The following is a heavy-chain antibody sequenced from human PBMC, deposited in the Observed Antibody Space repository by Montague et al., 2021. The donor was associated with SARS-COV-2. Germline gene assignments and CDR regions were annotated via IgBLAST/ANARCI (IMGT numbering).Heavy chain of an antibody. J-gene: IGHJ4*02. CDR3: ATDQNWAFDC. Sequence: SLRLSCAASGFTFGSYWMSWVRQAPGKGLEWVANIKQDESEKSYVDSVKGRFTIFRDNAKNSLYLQMHSLRAEDTAVYYCATDQNWAFDCWGQGALVTVSS. D-gene: IGHD7-27*01. CDR2: IKQDESEK. V-gene: IGHV3-7*01. CDR1: GFTFGSYW.